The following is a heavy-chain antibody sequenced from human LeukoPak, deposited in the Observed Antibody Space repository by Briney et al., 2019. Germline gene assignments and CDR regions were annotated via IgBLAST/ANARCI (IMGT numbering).Heavy chain of an antibody. CDR1: GGSISSSSYY. CDR2: IYYSGST. Sequence: AGTLSLTCTASGGSISSSSYYWGWLRQPPGKGLEGTGSIYYSGSTYYNASLKSRVTISVDTSKNQVSLQLSSAPAADTAVYYCASPTVYCSSTSCYQDYFDYWGQGTLVTVSS. D-gene: IGHD2-2*01. CDR3: ASPTVYCSSTSCYQDYFDY. J-gene: IGHJ4*02. V-gene: IGHV4-39*01.